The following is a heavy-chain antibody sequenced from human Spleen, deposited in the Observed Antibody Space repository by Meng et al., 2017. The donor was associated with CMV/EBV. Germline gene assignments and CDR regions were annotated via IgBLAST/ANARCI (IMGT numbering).Heavy chain of an antibody. D-gene: IGHD1-1*01. CDR3: ARDVSWNPEWAYYGMDV. V-gene: IGHV1-2*02. J-gene: IGHJ6*02. CDR2: ISPNSGGT. Sequence: ASLKVSCKASGYTFTGYYIHWVRQAPGQGLEWMGWISPNSGGTNYAQKFRGRVTMTRDASITTGYMELHRLRSDDTAVYYCARDVSWNPEWAYYGMDVWGQGTTVTVSS. CDR1: GYTFTGYY.